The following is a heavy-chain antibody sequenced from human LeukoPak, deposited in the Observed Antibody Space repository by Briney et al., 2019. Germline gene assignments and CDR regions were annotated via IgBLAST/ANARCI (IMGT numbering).Heavy chain of an antibody. J-gene: IGHJ5*02. D-gene: IGHD6-6*01. CDR1: GFNFNTYS. V-gene: IGHV3-21*04. CDR2: ISSTSNYI. Sequence: GGFLRLSCAVSGFNFNTYSMNWVRQAPGKGPEWVSSISSTSNYIYYAESVKGRFAVSRDNAKNSLYLQMNSLRAEDTAVYYCAKERIAARLTWFDPWGQGTLVTVSS. CDR3: AKERIAARLTWFDP.